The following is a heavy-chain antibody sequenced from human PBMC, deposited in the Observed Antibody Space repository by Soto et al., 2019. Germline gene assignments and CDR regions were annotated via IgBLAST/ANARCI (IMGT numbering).Heavy chain of an antibody. CDR1: GGSISGYF. J-gene: IGHJ4*02. CDR3: ARGKILDY. V-gene: IGHV4-59*01. CDR2: MYSSGST. Sequence: QVQLQESGPGLVKPPETLSLTCTVSGGSISGYFWHWIRQSPGKELEWIAYMYSSGSTNYNPSLKSRVTVSVDTSNNQFSLKLSSVTAADTAVYYCARGKILDYWGQGTLVTVSS.